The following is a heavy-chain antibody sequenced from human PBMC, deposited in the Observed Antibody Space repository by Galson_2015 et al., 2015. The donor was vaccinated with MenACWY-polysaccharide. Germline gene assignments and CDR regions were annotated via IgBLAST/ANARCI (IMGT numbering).Heavy chain of an antibody. CDR3: ARVLKGLVGATPDD. V-gene: IGHV3-48*02. J-gene: IGHJ4*02. CDR1: GFTFSRYS. D-gene: IGHD1-26*01. CDR2: ISSSSTI. Sequence: SLRLSCAASGFTFSRYSMNWVRQAPGKGLEWVSYISSSSTIYYADSVKGRFTISRENAKNSLNLQMNSLRDEDTAVYYSARVLKGLVGATPDDWGQGTLVTVSS.